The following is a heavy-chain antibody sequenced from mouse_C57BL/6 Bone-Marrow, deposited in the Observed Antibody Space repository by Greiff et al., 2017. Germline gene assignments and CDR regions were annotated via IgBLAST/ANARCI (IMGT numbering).Heavy chain of an antibody. CDR3: ARGASYYFDD. D-gene: IGHD3-1*01. V-gene: IGHV5-4*03. J-gene: IGHJ2*01. CDR2: ISDGGSYT. CDR1: GFTFSSYA. Sequence: EVMLVESGGGLVKPGGSLKLSCAASGFTFSSYAMSWVRQTPEKRLEWVATISDGGSYTYSPDNVKGRFTISRDNAKNNLYLRKSQLKAEDTAMYYGARGASYYFDDGGQGTTLTGSS.